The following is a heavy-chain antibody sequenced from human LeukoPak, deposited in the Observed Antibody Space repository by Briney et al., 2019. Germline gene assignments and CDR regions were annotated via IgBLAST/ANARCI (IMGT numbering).Heavy chain of an antibody. CDR1: GFTFSSYA. CDR2: ISSSSSYT. CDR3: ARDEVATISDY. D-gene: IGHD5-12*01. V-gene: IGHV3-21*01. Sequence: GGSLRLSCAASGFTFSSYAMSWVRQAPGKGLEWVSSISSSSSYTYYADSLKGRFTISRDNAKNSVYLQMNSLRAEDTAVYYCARDEVATISDYWGQGTLVTVSS. J-gene: IGHJ4*02.